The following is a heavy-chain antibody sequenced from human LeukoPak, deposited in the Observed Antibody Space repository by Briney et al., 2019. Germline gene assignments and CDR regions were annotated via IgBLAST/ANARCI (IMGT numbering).Heavy chain of an antibody. J-gene: IGHJ4*02. Sequence: GGSLRLSCAASGFTFSDYYMSLIRQAPGKGLEWVSYISSSGSTIYYADSVKGRFTISRDNAKNSLYPQMNSLRAEDTAVYYCARALLGIAVAFDYWGQGTLVTVSS. D-gene: IGHD6-19*01. V-gene: IGHV3-11*01. CDR2: ISSSGSTI. CDR3: ARALLGIAVAFDY. CDR1: GFTFSDYY.